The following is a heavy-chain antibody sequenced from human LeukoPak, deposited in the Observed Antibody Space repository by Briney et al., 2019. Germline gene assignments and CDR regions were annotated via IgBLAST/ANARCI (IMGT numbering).Heavy chain of an antibody. CDR1: GYSFSTDW. V-gene: IGHV3-74*01. Sequence: PGGSLRLSCAASGYSFSTDWMHWVRQAPGKGLVWVARIKSDVRNTDYAASVKGRFTISRDDANNILYLQMNNLRVEDTAVYYCTAIRPDYWGQGTVVTVPS. J-gene: IGHJ4*02. D-gene: IGHD2-21*02. CDR3: TAIRPDY. CDR2: IKSDVRNT.